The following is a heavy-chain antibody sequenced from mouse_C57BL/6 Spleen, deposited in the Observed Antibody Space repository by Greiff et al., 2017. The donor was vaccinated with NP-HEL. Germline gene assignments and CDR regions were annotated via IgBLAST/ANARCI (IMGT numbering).Heavy chain of an antibody. Sequence: EVNLVESGGGLVKPGGSLKLSCAASGFTFSSYTMSWVRQTPEQRLEWVATISGGGGNTYYPDRVKGRWTIARDNAKNTLYVEMSRLRSEDTALDYGARHTDLSEKAWFAYWGQGTLVTVSA. CDR2: ISGGGGNT. J-gene: IGHJ3*01. CDR1: GFTFSSYT. V-gene: IGHV5-9*01. D-gene: IGHD3-2*02. CDR3: ARHTDLSEKAWFAY.